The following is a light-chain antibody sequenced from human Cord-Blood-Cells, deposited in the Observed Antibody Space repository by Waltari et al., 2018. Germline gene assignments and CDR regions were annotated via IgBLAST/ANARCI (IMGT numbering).Light chain of an antibody. CDR1: SSDVGSYTL. J-gene: IGLJ3*02. Sequence: QSALTQPASVSGSPGHSTTISCTGTSSDVGSYTLVSWNQQHPGKAPKLMIYEGSKRPSGVSNRFSGSKSGNTASLTISGLQAEDEADYYCCSYAGSSTWVFGGGTKLTVL. CDR2: EGS. V-gene: IGLV2-23*01. CDR3: CSYAGSSTWV.